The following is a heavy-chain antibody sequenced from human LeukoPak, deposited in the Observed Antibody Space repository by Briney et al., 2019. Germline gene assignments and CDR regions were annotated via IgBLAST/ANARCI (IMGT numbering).Heavy chain of an antibody. CDR3: ARQDCSSTSCYLPFDY. D-gene: IGHD2-2*01. V-gene: IGHV5-51*01. CDR2: IYPGDSDT. J-gene: IGHJ4*02. CDR1: GYSFTSYW. Sequence: GESLKISCKGSGYSFTSYWIGWVRQMPGKGLEWMGIIYPGDSDTRYSPSFQGQVTISADKSISTAYLQWSSLKASDTAMYYCARQDCSSTSCYLPFDYWGQGTLVTVSS.